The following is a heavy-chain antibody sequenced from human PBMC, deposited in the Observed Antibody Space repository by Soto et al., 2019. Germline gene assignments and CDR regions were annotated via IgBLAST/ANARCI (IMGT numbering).Heavy chain of an antibody. CDR2: IYYSGST. J-gene: IGHJ4*02. D-gene: IGHD4-17*01. Sequence: PSDTLSLTCTVSGGSISSGGYYWSWIRQHPGKGLEWIGYIYYSGSTYYNPSLKSRVTISVDTSKNQFSLKLSSVTAADTAVYYCARGPSPSMTTLIEYWGQGTLVTVSS. V-gene: IGHV4-31*03. CDR1: GGSISSGGYY. CDR3: ARGPSPSMTTLIEY.